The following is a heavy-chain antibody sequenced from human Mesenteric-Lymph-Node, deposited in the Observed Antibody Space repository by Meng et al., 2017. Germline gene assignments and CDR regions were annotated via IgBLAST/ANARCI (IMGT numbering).Heavy chain of an antibody. J-gene: IGHJ4*02. CDR2: IYHSGST. CDR1: GGSIRSRNW. Sequence: QLQQEASVPLLVKPSGCLSPLCPSSGGSIRSRNWWSWVRQPPGKGLEWIGEIYHSGSTNYNPSLKSRVTISVDESKNQFSLRLSSVTAADTAVYHCARVGAYCGGDCYHPRWGQGTLVTVSS. CDR3: ARVGAYCGGDCYHPR. V-gene: IGHV4-4*02. D-gene: IGHD2-21*02.